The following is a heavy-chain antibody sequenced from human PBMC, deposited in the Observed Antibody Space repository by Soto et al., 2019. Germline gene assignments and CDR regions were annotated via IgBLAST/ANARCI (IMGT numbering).Heavy chain of an antibody. CDR2: ISYDGSNK. J-gene: IGHJ6*02. D-gene: IGHD2-2*02. Sequence: SLRLSCAASGFTFSSYGMHWVRQAPGKGLEWVAVISYDGSNKYYADSVKGRFTISRDNSKNTLYLQMNSLRAEDTAVYYCAKDRPPYIVVVVPAAIHGMDVWGQGTTVTVSS. CDR1: GFTFSSYG. V-gene: IGHV3-30*18. CDR3: AKDRPPYIVVVVPAAIHGMDV.